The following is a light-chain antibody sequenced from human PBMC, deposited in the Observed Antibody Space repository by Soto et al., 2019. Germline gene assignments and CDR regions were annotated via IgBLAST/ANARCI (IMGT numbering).Light chain of an antibody. CDR2: WAS. CDR1: QRVLYSSNNKNY. V-gene: IGKV4-1*01. CDR3: QQYYSTPRGWT. Sequence: DIVMTQSPDSLAVSLGERATINCKSSQRVLYSSNNKNYLAWYQQKPGQPPKLLIYWASTRESGVPDRFSGSGSGTDFTLTISSLQAEDVAVYYCQQYYSTPRGWTFGQGTKVEIK. J-gene: IGKJ1*01.